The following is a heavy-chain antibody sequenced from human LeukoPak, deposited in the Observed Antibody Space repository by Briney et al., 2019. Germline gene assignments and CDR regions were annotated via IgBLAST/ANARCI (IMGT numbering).Heavy chain of an antibody. V-gene: IGHV4-31*03. CDR1: GGSISSGGYY. J-gene: IGHJ4*02. D-gene: IGHD3-22*01. CDR3: ATTKRGDSSGYYYGEGDY. CDR2: IFYNGST. Sequence: SQTLSLTCTVSGGSISSGGYYWSWIRQHPGKGLEWIGYIFYNGSTNYNPSLKGRVTISLDTSKNQFSLKLNSVTAADTAVYYCATTKRGDSSGYYYGEGDYWGQGTLVTVSS.